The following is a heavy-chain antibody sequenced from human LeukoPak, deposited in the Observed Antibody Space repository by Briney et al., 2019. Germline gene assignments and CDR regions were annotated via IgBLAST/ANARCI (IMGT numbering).Heavy chain of an antibody. D-gene: IGHD3-10*01. V-gene: IGHV3-21*01. CDR2: ISSSSSYI. Sequence: GGSLRLSCAASGCTFSSYSKNWVRQAPGKGLEWVSSISSSSSYIYYADSVKGRFTISRDNAKNSLYLQMNSLRAEDTAVYYCARDYYGSGSYYLDYWGQGTLVTVSS. CDR1: GCTFSSYS. J-gene: IGHJ4*02. CDR3: ARDYYGSGSYYLDY.